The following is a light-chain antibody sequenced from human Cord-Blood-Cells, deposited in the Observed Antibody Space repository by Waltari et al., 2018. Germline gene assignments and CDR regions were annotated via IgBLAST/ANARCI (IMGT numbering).Light chain of an antibody. CDR3: CSYAGSSTLV. J-gene: IGLJ3*02. Sequence: QSALTQPASVSGSPGPSITISCTGTSSYVGSYNLLSSYPQHPGKAPQLMIYEGSKRPSGVSNRFSGSKSGNTASLTISGLQAEDEADYYCCSYAGSSTLVFGGGTKLTVL. CDR2: EGS. CDR1: SSYVGSYNL. V-gene: IGLV2-23*01.